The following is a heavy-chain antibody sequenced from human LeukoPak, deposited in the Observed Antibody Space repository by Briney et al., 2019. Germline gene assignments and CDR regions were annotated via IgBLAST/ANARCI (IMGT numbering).Heavy chain of an antibody. CDR2: IFPGDSDT. Sequence: GESLKISCQVSGYTFTDYWIGWVRHVSGKGLVWMGIIFPGDSDTKYSPSFQGHVTISVDKSISTAYLQWSSLKASDSATYYCARSVEQQLDQGYYYYYGMDVWGQGTTVTVSS. CDR3: ARSVEQQLDQGYYYYYGMDV. D-gene: IGHD6-13*01. J-gene: IGHJ6*02. V-gene: IGHV5-51*01. CDR1: GYTFTDYW.